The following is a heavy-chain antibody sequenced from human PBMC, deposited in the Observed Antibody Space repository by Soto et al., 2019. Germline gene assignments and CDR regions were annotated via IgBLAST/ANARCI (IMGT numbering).Heavy chain of an antibody. Sequence: PGESLKISCAASGFTFSYYAMSWVRQAPGKGLEWVSTVSGSGDCIYNADSVKGRFTISRDNAKNTLYLQMNSLRAEDTAVYYCARVMGIVATIFYYGMEVWGQGTTVTVSS. D-gene: IGHD5-12*01. V-gene: IGHV3-23*01. CDR3: ARVMGIVATIFYYGMEV. CDR2: VSGSGDCI. CDR1: GFTFSYYA. J-gene: IGHJ6*02.